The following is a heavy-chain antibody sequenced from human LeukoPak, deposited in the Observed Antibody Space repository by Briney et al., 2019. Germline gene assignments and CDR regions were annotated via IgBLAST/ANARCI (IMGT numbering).Heavy chain of an antibody. CDR1: GFTFNSYG. V-gene: IGHV3-23*01. CDR2: ITGSGGST. J-gene: IGHJ4*02. CDR3: ASKTLGPTTVNDY. D-gene: IGHD4-11*01. Sequence: GGSLRLSCAASGFTFNSYGMSWVRQAPGKGLEWVSTITGSGGSTYYAGSVKGRFTISRDNAKNSLYLQMNSLRAEDTAVYYCASKTLGPTTVNDYWGQGTLVTVSS.